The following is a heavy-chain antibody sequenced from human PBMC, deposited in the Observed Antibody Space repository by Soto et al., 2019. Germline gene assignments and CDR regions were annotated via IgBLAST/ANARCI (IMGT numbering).Heavy chain of an antibody. D-gene: IGHD4-17*01. J-gene: IGHJ6*03. CDR2: IWYDGSNK. CDR1: GFTFSRYG. Sequence: QVQLVESGGGVVQPGRSLRLSCAASGFTFSRYGMHWVRQAPGKGLEWVAVIWYDGSNKYYADSVKCRFTISRDTSKNTLYLQMNSLRAEDTAVYYCARDAKDDYGDYVGYYYMDVWGKGTTVTVSS. CDR3: ARDAKDDYGDYVGYYYMDV. V-gene: IGHV3-33*01.